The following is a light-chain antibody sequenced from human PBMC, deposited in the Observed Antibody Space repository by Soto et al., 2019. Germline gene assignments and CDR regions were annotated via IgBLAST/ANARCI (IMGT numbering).Light chain of an antibody. CDR2: DVS. Sequence: QLTQSPSSISASVGDRFTITCRASQAVNRWLAWFQQKPGMAPKXXIYDVSSLQSGVPSRFSGSGSGTEFTLTISSLKNEDFATYYCQQSNNHPISFGQGTRLEIK. CDR3: QQSNNHPIS. J-gene: IGKJ5*01. V-gene: IGKV1-12*01. CDR1: QAVNRW.